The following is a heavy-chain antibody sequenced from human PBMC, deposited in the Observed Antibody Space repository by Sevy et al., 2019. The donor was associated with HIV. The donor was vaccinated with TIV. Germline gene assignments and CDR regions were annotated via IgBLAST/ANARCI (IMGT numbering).Heavy chain of an antibody. J-gene: IGHJ4*02. CDR2: ISSSSSYI. D-gene: IGHD3-10*01. CDR3: VGGGLRFGDLEPLDY. Sequence: GGSLRLSCAASGFTFSSYSMNWVRQAPGKGLEWVSSISSSSSYIYYADSVKGRFTISRDNAKNSLYLQMSGLRAEDRAVYRCVGGGLRFGDLEPLDYWGLGTRVTVSS. V-gene: IGHV3-21*06. CDR1: GFTFSSYS.